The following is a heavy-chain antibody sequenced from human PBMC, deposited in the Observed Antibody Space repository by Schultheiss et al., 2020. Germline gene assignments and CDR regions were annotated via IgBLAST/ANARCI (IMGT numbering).Heavy chain of an antibody. D-gene: IGHD3-3*01. CDR1: GGSISSGGYY. Sequence: SETLSLTCTVSGGSISSGGYYWSWIRQHPGKGLEWIGYIYYSGSTYYNPSLKSRVTISVDTSKNQFSLKLSSVTAADTAVYYCASSFWSGYDNWFDPWGQGTLVTVSS. J-gene: IGHJ5*02. V-gene: IGHV4-31*03. CDR2: IYYSGST. CDR3: ASSFWSGYDNWFDP.